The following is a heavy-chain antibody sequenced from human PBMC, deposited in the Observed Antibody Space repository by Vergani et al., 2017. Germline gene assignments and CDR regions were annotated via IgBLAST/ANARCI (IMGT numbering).Heavy chain of an antibody. V-gene: IGHV2-5*01. J-gene: IGHJ4*02. CDR2: IFCNDDK. D-gene: IGHD6-13*01. CDR3: ARSSWSEYYFDY. CDR1: GFSLSISGVG. Sequence: QITLKESGPTLVKPTQTLTLTCTFSGFSLSISGVGLGWIRQPPGKALEWLALIFCNDDKRSSPSLKIRLTITNDTSKNQVVLTMTNMDPVDTATYYCARSSWSEYYFDYWGQGTLVTVSS.